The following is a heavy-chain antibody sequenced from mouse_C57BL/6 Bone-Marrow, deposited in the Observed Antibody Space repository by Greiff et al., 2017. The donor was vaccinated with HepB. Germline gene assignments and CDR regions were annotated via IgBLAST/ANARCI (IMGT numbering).Heavy chain of an antibody. CDR2: ISNLAYSI. CDR3: ASDTTVGYFDV. V-gene: IGHV5-15*01. Sequence: EVQLVESGGGLVQPGGSLKLSCAASGFTFSDYGMAWVRQAPRKGPEWVAFISNLAYSIYYADTVTGRFTISRENAKNTLYLEMSSLRSEDTAMYYCASDTTVGYFDVWGTGTTVTVSS. D-gene: IGHD1-1*01. J-gene: IGHJ1*03. CDR1: GFTFSDYG.